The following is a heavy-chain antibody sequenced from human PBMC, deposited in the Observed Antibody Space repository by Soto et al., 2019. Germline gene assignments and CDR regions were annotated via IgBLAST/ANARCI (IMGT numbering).Heavy chain of an antibody. J-gene: IGHJ4*02. CDR1: GYTFTSYA. CDR2: INAGNGNT. D-gene: IGHD3-22*01. V-gene: IGHV1-3*01. CDR3: ARHGRYYDTGDLTDY. Sequence: ASVKVSCKASGYTFTSYAMHWVRQAPGQRLEWMGWINAGNGNTKYSQKFQGRVTITRDTFASTAYMELSSLRSEDTAVYYCARHGRYYDTGDLTDYWSQGTLVT.